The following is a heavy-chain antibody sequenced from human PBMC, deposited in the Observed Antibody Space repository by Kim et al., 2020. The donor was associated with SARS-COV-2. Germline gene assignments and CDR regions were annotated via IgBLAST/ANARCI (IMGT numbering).Heavy chain of an antibody. J-gene: IGHJ4*02. V-gene: IGHV1-2*02. CDR2: INPHSGDT. CDR3: AREFSTNIHTVGRSTFDY. CDR1: GYTFTVYY. D-gene: IGHD2-2*01. Sequence: ASVKVSCKASGYTFTVYYIHWVRQAPGQGLEWMGTINPHSGDTTYAQKFQGRVTMTRDTSVSTAYMELTRLTSDDTAIYYCAREFSTNIHTVGRSTFDYWGQGTLVAVSS.